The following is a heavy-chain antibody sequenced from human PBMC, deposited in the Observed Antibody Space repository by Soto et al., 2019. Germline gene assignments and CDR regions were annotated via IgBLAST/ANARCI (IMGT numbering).Heavy chain of an antibody. V-gene: IGHV3-33*01. Sequence: PGGSLRLSCAASGFTFSSYGMHWVRQAPGKGLEWVAVIWYDGSNKYYADSVKGRFTISRDNSKNTLYLQMNSLRAEDSAVYYCARDRPYCSSTSCYSPWFDPWGQGTLVTVSS. CDR1: GFTFSSYG. D-gene: IGHD2-2*01. J-gene: IGHJ5*02. CDR3: ARDRPYCSSTSCYSPWFDP. CDR2: IWYDGSNK.